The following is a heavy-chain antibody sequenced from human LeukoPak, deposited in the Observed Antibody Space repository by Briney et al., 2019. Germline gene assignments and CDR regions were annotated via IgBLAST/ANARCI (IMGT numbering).Heavy chain of an antibody. CDR2: INPNSGGT. CDR3: ARAEVQLKFDP. J-gene: IGHJ5*02. Sequence: GASVKVSCKASGYTFTGYYMHWVRQAPGQGLEWMGRINPNSGGTNYAQKFQGRVTMTRDTSTSTVYMELSSLRSEDTAVYYCARAEVQLKFDPWGQGTLVTVSS. V-gene: IGHV1-2*06. CDR1: GYTFTGYY. D-gene: IGHD3-10*01.